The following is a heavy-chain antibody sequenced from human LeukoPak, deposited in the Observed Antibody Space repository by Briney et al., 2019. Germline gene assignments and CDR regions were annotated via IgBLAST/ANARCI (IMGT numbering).Heavy chain of an antibody. CDR3: ARDVAKWGRWPDY. CDR2: IWYDGINE. CDR1: GFTFSSYG. D-gene: IGHD7-27*01. V-gene: IGHV3-33*01. J-gene: IGHJ4*02. Sequence: GGSLRLSCAASGFTFSSYGMHWVRQAPGRGLEWVAVIWYDGINEYYADSVKGRFTVSRDNANNTLYLQMNSLRADDTAVYFRARDVAKWGRWPDYWGQGTLVTVSS.